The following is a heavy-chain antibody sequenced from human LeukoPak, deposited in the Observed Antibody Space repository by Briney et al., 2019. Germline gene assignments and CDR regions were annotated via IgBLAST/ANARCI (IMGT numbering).Heavy chain of an antibody. CDR3: ARGSPSMDWYFDL. CDR1: GFTFSSYD. D-gene: IGHD2/OR15-2a*01. V-gene: IGHV3-13*05. CDR2: IGPAGDP. J-gene: IGHJ2*01. Sequence: PGGSQRLFCAPSGFTFSSYDMHWARHATGKGLEWVSAIGPAGDPYYPGSVKGRFTISRENAKNSLYLQMNSLRAGDTAVYYCARGSPSMDWYFDLWGRGTLVTVSS.